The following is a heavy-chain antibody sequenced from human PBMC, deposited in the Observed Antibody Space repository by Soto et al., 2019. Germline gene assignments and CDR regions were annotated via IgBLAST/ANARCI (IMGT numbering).Heavy chain of an antibody. CDR3: AREYYDSSGYSYYYYSMDV. V-gene: IGHV1-69*13. J-gene: IGHJ6*02. CDR1: GGTFSSYA. CDR2: IIPIFGTA. Sequence: SVTVSCKASGGTFSSYAISWVRQAPGKGIEWMGGIIPIFGTANYAQKFQGRVTITADESTSTAYMELSSLRFEDTAVYYCAREYYDSSGYSYYYYSMDVWGQGTTVTVSS. D-gene: IGHD3-22*01.